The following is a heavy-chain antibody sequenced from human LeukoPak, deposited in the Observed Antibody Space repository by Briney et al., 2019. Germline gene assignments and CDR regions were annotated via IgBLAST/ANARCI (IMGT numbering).Heavy chain of an antibody. Sequence: GGSLRLSCAASGFTVRGSYMSWVRQAPGKGLEWVSVIYSAGSTYYADSVRGRFTISRDNSKNTLYLQVNSLRAEDTAVYYCARGPWDGSSWDYWGQGTLVTVSS. J-gene: IGHJ4*02. V-gene: IGHV3-53*01. D-gene: IGHD6-13*01. CDR3: ARGPWDGSSWDY. CDR1: GFTVRGSY. CDR2: IYSAGST.